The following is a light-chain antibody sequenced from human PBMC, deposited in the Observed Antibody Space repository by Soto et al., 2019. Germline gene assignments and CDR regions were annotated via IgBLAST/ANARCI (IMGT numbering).Light chain of an antibody. Sequence: SYALAQPPSASVAPRPTATVTCGGSNIGSKSVHWYQQKPGQAPVLVVYADSERPSGIPERFSGSNSGNTATLTISRVEADDEADFYCQVWDSSSEHYVFGTGTKVTVL. CDR2: ADS. J-gene: IGLJ1*01. CDR3: QVWDSSSEHYV. V-gene: IGLV3-21*02. CDR1: NIGSKS.